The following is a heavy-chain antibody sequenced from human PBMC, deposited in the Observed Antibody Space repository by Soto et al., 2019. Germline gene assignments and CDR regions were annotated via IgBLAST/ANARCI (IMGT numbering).Heavy chain of an antibody. CDR3: ARDFGPDTAMVTVDY. Sequence: ASVKVSCKASGYTFTSYGISWVRQAPGQGLEWMGWISAYNGNTNYAQKLQGRVTMTTDTSTSTAYMELRSLRSDDTAVYYCARDFGPDTAMVTVDYWGQGTLVTVSS. CDR1: GYTFTSYG. D-gene: IGHD5-18*01. V-gene: IGHV1-18*01. CDR2: ISAYNGNT. J-gene: IGHJ4*02.